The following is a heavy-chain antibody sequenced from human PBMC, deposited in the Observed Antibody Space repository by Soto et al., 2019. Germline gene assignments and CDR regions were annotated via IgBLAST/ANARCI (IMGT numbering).Heavy chain of an antibody. CDR3: ARDVGNDSIWGSYRSNWFDP. CDR1: GFTFSSYS. Sequence: GGSLRLSCAASGFTFSSYSMNWVRQAPGKGLEWVSYISSSSSTIYYADSVKGRFTISRDNAKNSLYLQMNSLRAEDTAVYYCARDVGNDSIWGSYRSNWFDPWGQGTLVTVSS. D-gene: IGHD3-16*02. CDR2: ISSSSSTI. J-gene: IGHJ5*02. V-gene: IGHV3-48*01.